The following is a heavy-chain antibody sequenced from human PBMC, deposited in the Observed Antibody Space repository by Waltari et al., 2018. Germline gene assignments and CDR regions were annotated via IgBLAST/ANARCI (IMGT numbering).Heavy chain of an antibody. CDR3: AREGYCSGGSCSGY. V-gene: IGHV3-53*01. CDR2: IYSGGST. D-gene: IGHD2-15*01. J-gene: IGHJ4*02. CDR1: GFTVSSNY. Sequence: EVQLVESGGGLIQPGGSLRLSCAASGFTVSSNYMSWVRQAPGKGLEWVSVIYSGGSTYYPDSVKGRFTISRNNSKNTLYLQMNSLRAEDTAVYYCAREGYCSGGSCSGYWGQGTLVTVSS.